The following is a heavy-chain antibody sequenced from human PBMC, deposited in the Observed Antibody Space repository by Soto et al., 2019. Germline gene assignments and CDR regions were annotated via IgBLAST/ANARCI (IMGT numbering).Heavy chain of an antibody. CDR2: ISSSSSYI. D-gene: IGHD6-6*01. CDR3: ARTYSSSPWADYYYYGMDV. V-gene: IGHV3-21*01. J-gene: IGHJ6*02. Sequence: EVQLVESGGGLVKPGGSLRLSCAASGFTFSSYSMNWVRQAPGKGLEWVSSISSSSSYIYYADSVKGRFTISRDNAKKSLYLQMNSLRAEDTAVYYCARTYSSSPWADYYYYGMDVWGQGTTVTVSS. CDR1: GFTFSSYS.